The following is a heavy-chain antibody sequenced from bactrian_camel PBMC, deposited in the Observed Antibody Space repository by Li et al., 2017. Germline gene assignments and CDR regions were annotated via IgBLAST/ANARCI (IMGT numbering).Heavy chain of an antibody. CDR2: IATGSGNT. CDR1: GVTFSSYC. CDR3: AARGPYCYTKLSVRDFTY. V-gene: IGHV3S40*01. D-gene: IGHD2*01. Sequence: DVQLVESGGGSVQAGGSLRLSCAASGVTFSSYCMGWFRQAPGKEREGVARIATGSGNTYYADSVKGRFTISQDNAKNTVYLQMNSLKPEDTAMYYCAARGPYCYTKLSVRDFTYWGQGTQV. J-gene: IGHJ6*01.